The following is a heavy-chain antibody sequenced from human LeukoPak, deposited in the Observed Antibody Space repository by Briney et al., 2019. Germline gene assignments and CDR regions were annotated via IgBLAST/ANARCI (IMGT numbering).Heavy chain of an antibody. D-gene: IGHD5-12*01. V-gene: IGHV3-23*01. CDR2: ISGSGGAT. J-gene: IGHJ6*02. CDR3: AREEWEWLRFSIYYYGMDV. Sequence: GGSPRLSCAASGLIFTNYALTWVRQAPGKGLEWVSSISGSGGATYYADSVKGRFTISRDNSRNTLYLQMNSLRAEDTAVYYCAREEWEWLRFSIYYYGMDVWGQGTTVTVSS. CDR1: GLIFTNYA.